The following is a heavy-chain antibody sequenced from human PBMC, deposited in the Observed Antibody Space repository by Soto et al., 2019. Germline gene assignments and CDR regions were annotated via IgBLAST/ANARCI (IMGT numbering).Heavy chain of an antibody. CDR3: AKGGYSYGYFHY. Sequence: QMQLVESGGGVVQPGRSLRLSCAASGFTFSSYGMHWVRQAPGKGLEWVAVISYDGSNKYYADSVKGRFTISRDNSKNTLYLQMNRLRAEDTAVYYCAKGGYSYGYFHYWGQGTLVTVSS. CDR2: ISYDGSNK. D-gene: IGHD5-18*01. CDR1: GFTFSSYG. J-gene: IGHJ4*02. V-gene: IGHV3-30*18.